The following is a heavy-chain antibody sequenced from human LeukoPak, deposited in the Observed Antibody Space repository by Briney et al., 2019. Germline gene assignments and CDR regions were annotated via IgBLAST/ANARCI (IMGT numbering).Heavy chain of an antibody. V-gene: IGHV4-30-2*01. J-gene: IGHJ3*02. Sequence: PSETLSLTCAVSGGSISSGGYSWSCIRQPPGKGLEWIGYIYHSGSTYYNPSLKSRVTISVDRSKNQFSLKLSSVTAADTAVYYCATGVAAAYAFDIWGQGTMVTVSS. CDR1: GGSISSGGYS. D-gene: IGHD6-13*01. CDR2: IYHSGST. CDR3: ATGVAAAYAFDI.